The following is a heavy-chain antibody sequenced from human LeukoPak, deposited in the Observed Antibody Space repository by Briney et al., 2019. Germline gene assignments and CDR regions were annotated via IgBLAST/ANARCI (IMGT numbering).Heavy chain of an antibody. V-gene: IGHV4-59*08. CDR3: ARHITNSGSAFDL. D-gene: IGHD3-10*01. CDR2: IHSVGHT. CDR1: DDSISSFY. J-gene: IGHJ2*01. Sequence: SETLSLTCTVSDDSISSFYWGWIRQPPGKGLEWIGYIHSVGHTNYNPSLKSQVSMSIDTSKKQFSPKVTSVTATDTAIYYCARHITNSGSAFDLWGRGTLVTVSS.